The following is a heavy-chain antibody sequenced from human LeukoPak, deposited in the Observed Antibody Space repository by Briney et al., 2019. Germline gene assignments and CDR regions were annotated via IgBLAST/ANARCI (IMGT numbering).Heavy chain of an antibody. Sequence: ASVKVSCKASGYTFSSYGIIWVRQAPGQGLQWMGWVSPFNGNTDYAPKLQGRVTMTTDTSTTTAYMELRSLTSDDTAVYYCARGVRIEGSGSYEGPFFDYWGQGTLVTVSS. CDR1: GYTFSSYG. J-gene: IGHJ4*02. D-gene: IGHD3-10*01. CDR2: VSPFNGNT. V-gene: IGHV1-18*01. CDR3: ARGVRIEGSGSYEGPFFDY.